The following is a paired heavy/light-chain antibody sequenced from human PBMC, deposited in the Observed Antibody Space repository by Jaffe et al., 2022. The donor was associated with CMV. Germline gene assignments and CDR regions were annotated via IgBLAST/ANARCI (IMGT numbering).Heavy chain of an antibody. CDR2: IDWDDDK. J-gene: IGHJ6*03. CDR3: ARMARDYDSSGYFYVRDYMDV. V-gene: IGHV2-70*13. D-gene: IGHD3-22*01. CDR1: GLSLNTSGMC. Sequence: QVTLRESGPALVKPTQTLTLTCTFSGLSLNTSGMCVSWIRQPPGKALEWLARIDWDDDKYYSRSLQTRLTISKDTSKNEVVLTMTNMDPVDTATYYCARMARDYDSSGYFYVRDYMDVWGKGTTVTVSS.
Light chain of an antibody. CDR1: QSISSK. J-gene: IGKJ2*01. Sequence: EVVMTQSPATLSVSPGERATLSCRASQSISSKLAWYQQKPGQAPRLLIFGASTRATGIADRFRGSGSGTEFTLTISSLQSEDVAVYYCQQYNNWPPYTFGQGTKLEIK. CDR3: QQYNNWPPYT. CDR2: GAS. V-gene: IGKV3-15*01.